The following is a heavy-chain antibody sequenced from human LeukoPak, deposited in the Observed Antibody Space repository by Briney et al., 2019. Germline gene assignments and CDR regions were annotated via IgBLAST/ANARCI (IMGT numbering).Heavy chain of an antibody. Sequence: SETLSLTCTVSGGSIRSSYYYWGWIRQPPGKGLEWIGSIYDSGSTYYNPSLKSRVTISVDKSKNQFSLKLSSVTAADTAVYYCARDKGGITIFGVDPYGMDVWGQGTTVTVSS. V-gene: IGHV4-39*07. CDR2: IYDSGST. D-gene: IGHD3-3*01. CDR1: GGSIRSSYYY. J-gene: IGHJ6*02. CDR3: ARDKGGITIFGVDPYGMDV.